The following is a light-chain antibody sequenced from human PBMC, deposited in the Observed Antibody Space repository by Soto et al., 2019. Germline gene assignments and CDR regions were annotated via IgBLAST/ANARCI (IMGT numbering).Light chain of an antibody. CDR3: QERSRWPRGS. CDR2: HAS. CDR1: QSVDIN. J-gene: IGKJ4*01. Sequence: EIVMTQSPATLSLSPGERATLSCRASQSVDINLGWYQQKPGQSPRLLIYHASQSAAGIPARFSGSGSGTDFTLTISSLEPEDFAVYYCQERSRWPRGSFGGGTRVDIK. V-gene: IGKV3-11*01.